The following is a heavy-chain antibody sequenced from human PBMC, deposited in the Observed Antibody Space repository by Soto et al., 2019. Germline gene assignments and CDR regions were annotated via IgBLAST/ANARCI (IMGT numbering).Heavy chain of an antibody. CDR2: INHSGST. Sequence: QVQLQQWGAGLLKPSETLSLTCAVYGGSFSDYYWSWIRQPPGKGLEWIGEINHSGSTSYNPSLKSRVTVSVDTAKHQFALKLTSVTAADAAVYYCARGKWFDPWGQGTLVTVSS. CDR3: ARGKWFDP. J-gene: IGHJ5*02. V-gene: IGHV4-34*02. CDR1: GGSFSDYY.